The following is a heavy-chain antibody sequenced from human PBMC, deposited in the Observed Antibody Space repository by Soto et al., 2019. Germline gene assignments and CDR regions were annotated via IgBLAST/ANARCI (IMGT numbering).Heavy chain of an antibody. V-gene: IGHV1-46*01. J-gene: IGHJ1*01. D-gene: IGHD2-15*01. CDR2: VNPSGGST. CDR3: AREENCSDGICYSEYFQR. Sequence: ASVKVSCKASGYIFTAYSRHWVRQAPGQGLEWMGVVNPSGGSTNYAQKFQGRINMTRDTSTSTVYMDLSSLTSEDTAVYYCAREENCSDGICYSEYFQRGGQGPLV. CDR1: GYIFTAYS.